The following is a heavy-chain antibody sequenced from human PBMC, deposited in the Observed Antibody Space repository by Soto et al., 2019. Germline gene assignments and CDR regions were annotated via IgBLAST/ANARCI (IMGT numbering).Heavy chain of an antibody. CDR1: GFTFSSYA. CDR3: ARTSVPSSRGVVVNPFRTPKSDENHWFDP. CDR2: ISYDGSNK. V-gene: IGHV3-30-3*01. J-gene: IGHJ5*02. Sequence: GGSLRLSCAASGFTFSSYAMHWVRQAPGKGLEWVAVISYDGSNKYYADSVKGRFTISRDNSKNTLYLQMNSLRAEDTAVYYCARTSVPSSRGVVVNPFRTPKSDENHWFDPWGQGTLVTVSS. D-gene: IGHD3-22*01.